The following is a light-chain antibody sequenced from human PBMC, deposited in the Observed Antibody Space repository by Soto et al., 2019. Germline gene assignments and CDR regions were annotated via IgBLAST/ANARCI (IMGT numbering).Light chain of an antibody. Sequence: DIQMTQSPSTLSASVGDRVTITCRASQSISSWLAWYQQKPGKAPKLLIYDASSLESGVPSRFSGSGSGTEFTLTISTLQTDDFATYDCQHYNSYSEAFGQGTKGEIK. J-gene: IGKJ1*01. CDR2: DAS. V-gene: IGKV1-5*01. CDR1: QSISSW. CDR3: QHYNSYSEA.